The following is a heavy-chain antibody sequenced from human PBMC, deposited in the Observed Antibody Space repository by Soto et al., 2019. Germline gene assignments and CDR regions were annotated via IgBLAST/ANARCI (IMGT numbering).Heavy chain of an antibody. CDR3: AHIDPEIVTVGGHGGFDY. CDR2: IYWDDDK. V-gene: IGHV2-5*02. J-gene: IGHJ4*02. Sequence: QITLKESGPTLVRPPQTLTLTCTFSGFSLTSGVGVGWIRQPPGKALEWLARIYWDDDKRYSPSLKNRLTINTDPTKRRGDLTMNNVGPVDIDKYYCAHIDPEIVTVGGHGGFDYWGQGTLVTVSS. CDR1: GFSLTSGVG. D-gene: IGHD3-16*01.